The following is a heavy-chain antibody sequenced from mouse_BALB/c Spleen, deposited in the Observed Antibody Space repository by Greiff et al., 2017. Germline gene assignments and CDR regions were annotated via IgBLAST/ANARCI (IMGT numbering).Heavy chain of an antibody. V-gene: IGHV5-6*01. D-gene: IGHD2-14*01. CDR3: ARQGGNRRTY. CDR2: ISSGGSYT. Sequence: EVHLVESGGDLVKPGGSLKLSCAASGFTFSSYGMSWVRQTPDKRLEWVATISSGGSYTYYPDSVKGRFTISRDNAKNTLYLQMSSLKSEDTAMYYCARQGGNRRTYWGQGTLVTVSA. CDR1: GFTFSSYG. J-gene: IGHJ3*01.